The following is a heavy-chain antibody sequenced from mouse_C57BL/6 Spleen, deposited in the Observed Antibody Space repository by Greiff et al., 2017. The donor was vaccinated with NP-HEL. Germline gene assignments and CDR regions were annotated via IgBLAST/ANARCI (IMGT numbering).Heavy chain of an antibody. D-gene: IGHD1-1*01. CDR2: ISSGSSTI. J-gene: IGHJ2*01. V-gene: IGHV5-17*01. CDR1: GFTFSDYG. Sequence: EVQLVESGGGLVKPGGSLKLSCAASGFTFSDYGMHWVRQAPEKGLEWVAYISSGSSTIYYADTVKGRFTISRDNAKNTLFLQMTSLRSEDTAMYYCARGYYGSSSLFDYWGQGTTLTVSS. CDR3: ARGYYGSSSLFDY.